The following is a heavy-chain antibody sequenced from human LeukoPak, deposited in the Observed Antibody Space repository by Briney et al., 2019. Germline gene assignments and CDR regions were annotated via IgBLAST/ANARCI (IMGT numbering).Heavy chain of an antibody. D-gene: IGHD2-21*02. Sequence: PGGSLRLSCTASGFTFSSHAMSWVRQAPGQGLEWVSVISGGGGSTFYADSVKGRFTISRDNSKNSLYLQINSLRAEDTAIYYCAKGKYCGVDCYSGFDYGGQGTLVTVSS. J-gene: IGHJ4*02. CDR1: GFTFSSHA. V-gene: IGHV3-23*01. CDR2: ISGGGGST. CDR3: AKGKYCGVDCYSGFDY.